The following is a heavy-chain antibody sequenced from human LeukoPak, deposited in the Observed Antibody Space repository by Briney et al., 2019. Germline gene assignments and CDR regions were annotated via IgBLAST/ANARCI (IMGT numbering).Heavy chain of an antibody. J-gene: IGHJ4*02. CDR1: GFTFSSYT. Sequence: PGGSLRLSCAASGFTFSSYTMNWVRQAPGKGLEWVSSISSSGTYIYYADSVKGRFTISRDNAKNSLYLQMNSLRVEDTAVYYCARGSLGYCSGGSCPFDYWGQGTLVTVSS. D-gene: IGHD2-15*01. V-gene: IGHV3-21*01. CDR3: ARGSLGYCSGGSCPFDY. CDR2: ISSSGTYI.